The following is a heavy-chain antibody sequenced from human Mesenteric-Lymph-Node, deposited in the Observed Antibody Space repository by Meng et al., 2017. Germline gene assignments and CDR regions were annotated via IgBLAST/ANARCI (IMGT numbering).Heavy chain of an antibody. CDR3: ARARDSYGPYDY. CDR2: INPNSGGT. D-gene: IGHD5-18*01. CDR1: GYTLTGYF. J-gene: IGHJ4*02. Sequence: QVHWYQAGAEGKKPGASVKVSCKVSGYTLTGYFMHWVRQAPGQGLEWMGWINPNSGGTNYVQKFQGRVTMTRDTSTSTAYMEVSRVTSDDTAVYYCARARDSYGPYDYWGQGTLVTVSS. V-gene: IGHV1-2*02.